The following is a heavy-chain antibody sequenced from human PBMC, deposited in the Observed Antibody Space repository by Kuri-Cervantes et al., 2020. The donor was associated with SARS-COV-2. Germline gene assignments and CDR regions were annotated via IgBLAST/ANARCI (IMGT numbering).Heavy chain of an antibody. Sequence: GGSLRLSCAASGFTFSSYAMHWVRQAPGKGLEWVAVISYDGRNKYYADSVKGRFTISRDNSKNTLYLQMNSLRAEDTAVYYCARAGRTGTPFYFDYWGQGTPVTVSS. V-gene: IGHV3-30*04. CDR1: GFTFSSYA. J-gene: IGHJ4*02. CDR3: ARAGRTGTPFYFDY. D-gene: IGHD1-7*01. CDR2: ISYDGRNK.